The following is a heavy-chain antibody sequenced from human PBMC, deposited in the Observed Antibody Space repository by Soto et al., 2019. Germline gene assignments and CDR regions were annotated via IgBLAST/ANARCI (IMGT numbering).Heavy chain of an antibody. D-gene: IGHD6-19*01. J-gene: IGHJ4*02. CDR3: AKDGQWLDVHFDY. CDR2: SSASGRST. Sequence: GGSLRLSCTASGFTFSTSAMSWVHQAPGKGLEWVSISSASGRSTYHADSVKGRFSVSRDNSKNTLYLQMTRLRVEDTAVYYCAKDGQWLDVHFDYWGKGTLVTGS. V-gene: IGHV3-23*01. CDR1: GFTFSTSA.